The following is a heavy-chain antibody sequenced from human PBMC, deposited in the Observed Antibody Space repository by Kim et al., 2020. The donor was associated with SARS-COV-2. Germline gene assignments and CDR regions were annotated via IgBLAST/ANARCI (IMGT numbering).Heavy chain of an antibody. Sequence: GGSLRLSCAASGFTFSDYYMSWIRQAPGKGLEWVSYISSSSSYTNYADSVKGRFTISRDNAKNSLYLQMNSLRAEDTAVYYCARVGDIVVVPAAMPAYFDLWGRGTLVTVSS. V-gene: IGHV3-11*06. CDR3: ARVGDIVVVPAAMPAYFDL. CDR1: GFTFSDYY. J-gene: IGHJ2*01. CDR2: ISSSSSYT. D-gene: IGHD2-2*01.